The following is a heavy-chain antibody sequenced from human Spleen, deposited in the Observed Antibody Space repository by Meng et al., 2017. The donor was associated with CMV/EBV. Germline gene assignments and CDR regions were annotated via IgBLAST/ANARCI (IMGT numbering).Heavy chain of an antibody. V-gene: IGHV3-30-3*01. J-gene: IGHJ6*02. D-gene: IGHD3-9*01. CDR3: AREYRYYDILTGYWPPYYYYGMDV. CDR2: ISYDGSNK. Sequence: GGSLRLSCAASGFTFSSYAMHWVRQAPGKGLEWVAVISYDGSNKYYADSVKGRFTIPRDNSKNTLYLQMNSLRAEDTAVYYCAREYRYYDILTGYWPPYYYYGMDVWGQGTTVTVSS. CDR1: GFTFSSYA.